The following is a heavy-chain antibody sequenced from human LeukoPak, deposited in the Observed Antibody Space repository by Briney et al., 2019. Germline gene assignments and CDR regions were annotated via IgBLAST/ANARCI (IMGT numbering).Heavy chain of an antibody. V-gene: IGHV4-4*07. J-gene: IGHJ5*02. CDR3: ARDRVQLGHNWFDP. CDR1: GGSISSYY. Sequence: SETLSVTCTVSGGSISSYYWSWIRQPAGKGLEWIGRIYTSGSTNYNPSLKSRVTMSVDTSKNQFSLKLSSVTAADTAVYYCARDRVQLGHNWFDPWGQGTLVTVSS. CDR2: IYTSGST. D-gene: IGHD5-18*01.